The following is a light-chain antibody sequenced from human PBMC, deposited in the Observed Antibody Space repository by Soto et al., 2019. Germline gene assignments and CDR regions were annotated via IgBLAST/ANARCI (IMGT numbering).Light chain of an antibody. V-gene: IGLV1-44*01. J-gene: IGLJ2*01. CDR1: SSNIGDNP. Sequence: QSVLTQPPSASGTPGQRITISCSGSSSNIGDNPVNWYQQLPGAAPKLLIYDVTRRPSGVPDRFSGSKSGNTASLTISGLQAEDEADYFCCSYAGSYTLVFGGGTKLTVL. CDR2: DVT. CDR3: CSYAGSYTLV.